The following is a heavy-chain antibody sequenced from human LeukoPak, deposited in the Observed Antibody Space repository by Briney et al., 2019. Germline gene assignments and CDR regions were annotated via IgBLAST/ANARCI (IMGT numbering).Heavy chain of an antibody. D-gene: IGHD5-18*01. V-gene: IGHV1-2*04. CDR3: ARSPTWIQLWFDY. Sequence: ASVKVSCKASGYTFTGYYMHWVRQAPGQGLEWMGWINPNSGGTNYAQKFQGWVTMTRDTSISTAYMELSRLRSDDTAVYYCARSPTWIQLWFDYWGQGTLATVSS. CDR1: GYTFTGYY. J-gene: IGHJ4*02. CDR2: INPNSGGT.